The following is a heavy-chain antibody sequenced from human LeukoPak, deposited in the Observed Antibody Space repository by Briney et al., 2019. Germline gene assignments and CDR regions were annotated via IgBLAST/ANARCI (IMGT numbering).Heavy chain of an antibody. CDR3: AKDRDSSGFAPYFDY. CDR1: GFTFNDYA. Sequence: PGRSLRLSCAASGFTFNDYAMHWVRQAPGKGLEWVSGIGWNSHIIGYEDSLKGRFTISRDNARNSLSLQMNSLRAEDTAFYYCAKDRDSSGFAPYFDYWGQGILVTVSS. D-gene: IGHD3-22*01. CDR2: IGWNSHII. V-gene: IGHV3-9*01. J-gene: IGHJ4*02.